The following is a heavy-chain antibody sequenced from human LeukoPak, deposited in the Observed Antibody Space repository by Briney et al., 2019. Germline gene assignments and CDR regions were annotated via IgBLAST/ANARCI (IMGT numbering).Heavy chain of an antibody. D-gene: IGHD2-15*01. V-gene: IGHV4-59*01. CDR1: GGSISSYY. CDR2: IYYSGST. CDR3: ARSRSSWENYFDY. J-gene: IGHJ4*02. Sequence: PSETLSLTCTVSGGSISSYYWSWIRQPPGKGLEWIGYIYYSGSTNYNPSLKSRVTISVDTSKNQFSLKLSSVTAADTAVYYCARSRSSWENYFDYWGQGTLVTVSS.